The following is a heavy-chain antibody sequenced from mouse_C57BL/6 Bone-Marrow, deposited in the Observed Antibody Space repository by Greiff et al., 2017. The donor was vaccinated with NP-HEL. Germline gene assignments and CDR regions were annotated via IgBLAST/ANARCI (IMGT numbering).Heavy chain of an antibody. Sequence: VQLQQPGAELVKPGASVKLSCKASGYTFTSYWMHWVKQRPGQGLEWIGMIHPNSGSTNYNEKFKSKATLTVDKSSSTAYMQLSSLTSEDSAVYYCAKFITTVVASYYYAMDYWGQGTSVTVSS. CDR2: IHPNSGST. J-gene: IGHJ4*01. V-gene: IGHV1-64*01. CDR1: GYTFTSYW. CDR3: AKFITTVVASYYYAMDY. D-gene: IGHD1-1*01.